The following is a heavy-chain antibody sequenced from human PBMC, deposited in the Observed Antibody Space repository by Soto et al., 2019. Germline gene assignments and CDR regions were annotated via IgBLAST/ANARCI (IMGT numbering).Heavy chain of an antibody. D-gene: IGHD2-15*01. CDR2: IIPIFGTA. Sequence: QVQLVQSGAEVKKPGSSVKVSCKASGGTFSSYAISWVRQAPGQGLEWMGGIIPIFGTANYAQKFQGRVXIXAXESTSTAYVELSSLRSEDTAVYYCAREVGGGSCYDYWGQGALVTVSS. CDR3: AREVGGGSCYDY. J-gene: IGHJ4*02. V-gene: IGHV1-69*12. CDR1: GGTFSSYA.